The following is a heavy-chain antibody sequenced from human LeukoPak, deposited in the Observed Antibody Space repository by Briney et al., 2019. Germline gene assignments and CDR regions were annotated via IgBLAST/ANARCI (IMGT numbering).Heavy chain of an antibody. J-gene: IGHJ4*02. CDR2: IHPGDSDT. D-gene: IGHD2-15*01. Sequence: GESLKISCTGSGYSFTSYWIAWVRQMPGKGLEWMGIIHPGDSDTRYSPSFQGQVIISVDKSISTAYLQWSSLRASDTAMYYCARQAPYCGGGNCYSGVFDYWGQGTLVTVSS. CDR3: ARQAPYCGGGNCYSGVFDY. CDR1: GYSFTSYW. V-gene: IGHV5-51*01.